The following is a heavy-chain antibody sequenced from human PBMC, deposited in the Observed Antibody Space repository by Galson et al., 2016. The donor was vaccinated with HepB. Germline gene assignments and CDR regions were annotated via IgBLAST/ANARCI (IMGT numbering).Heavy chain of an antibody. J-gene: IGHJ5*01. V-gene: IGHV1-3*04. CDR2: ININNGSP. CDR1: GHNLNMYA. D-gene: IGHD1-1*01. Sequence: SVKVSCKASGHNLNMYAVHWVRQAPGHRPEWMGWININNGSPKYSRNFEGRVTIAGDTSSGMVHMELSSLTSEDTAVYYCATAPGRSVVRRRGFRRKDDWDEYSPIKWFDSWGQGTPVTVSS. CDR3: ATAPGRSVVRRRGFRRKDDWDEYSPIKWFDS.